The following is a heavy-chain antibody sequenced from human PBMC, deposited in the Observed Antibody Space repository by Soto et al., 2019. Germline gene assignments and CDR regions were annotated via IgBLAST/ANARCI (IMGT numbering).Heavy chain of an antibody. Sequence: GGSLRLSYAASGFTFSGYAMSWVRQAPGKGLEWVSAISGSGGSTYYADSVKGRFTISRDNSKNTLYLQMNSLRAEDTAVYYCAKIVWDDYIWGSYRPEDAFDIWGQGTMVTVSS. CDR1: GFTFSGYA. J-gene: IGHJ3*02. CDR3: AKIVWDDYIWGSYRPEDAFDI. V-gene: IGHV3-23*01. D-gene: IGHD3-16*02. CDR2: ISGSGGST.